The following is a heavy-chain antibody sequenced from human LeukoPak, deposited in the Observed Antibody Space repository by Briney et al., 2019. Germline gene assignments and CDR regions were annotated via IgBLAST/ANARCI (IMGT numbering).Heavy chain of an antibody. V-gene: IGHV1-2*02. D-gene: IGHD2-15*01. CDR2: INPNSGGT. J-gene: IGHJ5*02. CDR3: ARGYCTGVSCSGAWFDP. CDR1: EYTFTGFH. Sequence: ASVKVSCKASEYTFTGFHIHWVRQAPGQGLEWMGWINPNSGGTNYEQKFQGRVTMTRDTSISTAYIELNSLRSDDTAVYYCARGYCTGVSCSGAWFDPWGQGTLVTVSS.